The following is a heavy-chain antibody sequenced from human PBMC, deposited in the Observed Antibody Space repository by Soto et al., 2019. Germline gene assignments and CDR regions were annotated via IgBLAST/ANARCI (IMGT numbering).Heavy chain of an antibody. CDR2: ISGSGGST. Sequence: GGSLRLSCAASGFTFSSYAMSWVRQAPGKGLEWVSAISGSGGSTYYADSVKGRFTISRDNSKNTLYLQMNSLTAEDTAVYYCAKVPGGRRGVIIHPYYYYGMDVWAQGTTVTVSS. CDR1: GFTFSSYA. V-gene: IGHV3-23*01. D-gene: IGHD3-10*01. J-gene: IGHJ6*02. CDR3: AKVPGGRRGVIIHPYYYYGMDV.